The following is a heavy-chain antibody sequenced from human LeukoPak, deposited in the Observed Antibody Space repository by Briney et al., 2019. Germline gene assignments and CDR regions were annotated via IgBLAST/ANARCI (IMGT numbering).Heavy chain of an antibody. Sequence: GGSLRLSCAASGFTFSSHAMHWVRQAPGKGLEWGALISYDGSNKYYADSVKGRFTISRDNAKNSLYLQLNSLRAEDTAVYYCAGYCSTISCRNIDYWGQGTLVTVSS. J-gene: IGHJ4*02. CDR3: AGYCSTISCRNIDY. CDR2: ISYDGSNK. CDR1: GFTFSSHA. D-gene: IGHD2-2*01. V-gene: IGHV3-30-3*01.